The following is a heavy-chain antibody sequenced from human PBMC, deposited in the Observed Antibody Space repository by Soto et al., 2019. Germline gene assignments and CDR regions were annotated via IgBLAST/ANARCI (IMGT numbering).Heavy chain of an antibody. CDR2: VSPYNGNA. V-gene: IGHV1-18*04. Sequence: VKVSCKTSGYTFSNYAISWVRHDPGQGLEWMGWVSPYNGNANYTEKFQGRVSMTTDTSTTTAYMELTSLTSDDTAIYYCARAISPIMAGPAYRGQGTLVIVSS. CDR1: GYTFSNYA. CDR3: ARAISPIMAGPAY. D-gene: IGHD2-8*01. J-gene: IGHJ4*02.